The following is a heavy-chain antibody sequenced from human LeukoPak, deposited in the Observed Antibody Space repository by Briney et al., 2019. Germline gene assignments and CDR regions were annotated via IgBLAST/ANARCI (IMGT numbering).Heavy chain of an antibody. CDR2: ISWNSGSI. CDR3: AKDIKGYGEVTPNYFDY. V-gene: IGHV3-9*01. Sequence: PGRSLRLSCAASGFTSDDYAMHWVRQAPGKGLEGVSGISWNSGSIGYADSVKGRFTISRDNAKSSLYLQMNSLRAEDTALYYCAKDIKGYGEVTPNYFDYWGKGTLVTVSS. CDR1: GFTSDDYA. J-gene: IGHJ4*02. D-gene: IGHD5-18*01.